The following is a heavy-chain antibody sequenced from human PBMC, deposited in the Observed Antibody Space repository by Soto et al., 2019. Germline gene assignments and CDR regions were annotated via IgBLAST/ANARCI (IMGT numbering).Heavy chain of an antibody. Sequence: QIQLVQSGAEVKKPGASVKVSCKASGYSFSSYHITWVRQAPGQGLEWMGWISAYNGNTNYAQNLQGRVTMTTDPPTSTASMELRSLRSDATAVYYCARDLPPVDYWGQGTRVTVSS. CDR2: ISAYNGNT. J-gene: IGHJ4*02. CDR1: GYSFSSYH. CDR3: ARDLPPVDY. V-gene: IGHV1-18*01.